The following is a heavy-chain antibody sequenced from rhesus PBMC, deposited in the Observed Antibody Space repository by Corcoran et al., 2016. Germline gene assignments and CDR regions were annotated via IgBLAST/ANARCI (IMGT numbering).Heavy chain of an antibody. CDR2: ISNGGGST. CDR1: GFTFSSYG. Sequence: EVQLVESGGGLVQPGGSLRLSCAASGFTFSSYGMSWVRQAPGTGLEWVSYISNGGGSTYYADSVKGRFTISRDNSKNTLSLQMNSLRAEDTAVYYCASIAAAGLFPYYFDYWGQGVLVTVSS. V-gene: IGHV3S5*01. J-gene: IGHJ4*01. CDR3: ASIAAAGLFPYYFDY. D-gene: IGHD6S26*01.